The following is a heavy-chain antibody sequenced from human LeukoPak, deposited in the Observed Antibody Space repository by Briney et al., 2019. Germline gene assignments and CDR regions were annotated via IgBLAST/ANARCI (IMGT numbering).Heavy chain of an antibody. J-gene: IGHJ4*02. V-gene: IGHV4-34*01. CDR2: INHSGST. D-gene: IGHD6-13*01. CDR3: ARYIAAAGPFDY. CDR1: GGTFSGYY. Sequence: SETLSLTCAVYGGTFSGYYWSWIRQPPGKGLEWIGEINHSGSTNYNPSLKSRVTISVDTSKNQFSLKLSSVTAADTAVYYCARYIAAAGPFDYWGQGTLVTVSS.